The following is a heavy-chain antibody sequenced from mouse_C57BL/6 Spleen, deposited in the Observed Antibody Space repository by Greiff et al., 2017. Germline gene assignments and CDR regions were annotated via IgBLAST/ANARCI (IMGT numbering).Heavy chain of an antibody. CDR2: IDPEDGDT. Sequence: EVQLQQSGAELVRPGASVKLSCTASGFNITDYYMHWVKQRPEQGLEWIGRIDPEDGDTEYDPTFQGKATMTANTSSNTAYLQRSILTSEDTAVYYCTTFDGYYAMDYWGQGTSVTVSS. D-gene: IGHD2-3*01. CDR1: GFNITDYY. J-gene: IGHJ4*01. CDR3: TTFDGYYAMDY. V-gene: IGHV14-1*01.